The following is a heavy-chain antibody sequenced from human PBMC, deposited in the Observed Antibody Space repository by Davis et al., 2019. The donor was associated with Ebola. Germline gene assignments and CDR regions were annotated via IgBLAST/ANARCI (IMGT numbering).Heavy chain of an antibody. CDR1: GFTFSGSA. CDR3: TSRTGAFDY. J-gene: IGHJ4*02. Sequence: GESLKISCAASGFTFSGSAMHWVRPASGKGLEWVGRIRSKANSYATAYAASVKGRFTISRDDSKNTAYLQMNSLKTEDTAVYYCTSRTGAFDYWGQGTLVTVSS. V-gene: IGHV3-73*01. D-gene: IGHD7-27*01. CDR2: IRSKANSYAT.